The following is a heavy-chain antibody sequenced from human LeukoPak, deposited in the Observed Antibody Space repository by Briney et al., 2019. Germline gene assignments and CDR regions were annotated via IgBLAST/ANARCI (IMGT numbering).Heavy chain of an antibody. CDR1: GFTFDDYG. V-gene: IGHV3-20*04. J-gene: IGHJ6*03. CDR2: INWNGGST. Sequence: GGSLRLSCGASGFTFDDYGMSWVRQAPGKGLEWVSGINWNGGSTGYADSVKGRFTISRDNAKNSLYLQMNSLRAEDTALYYCARDGDYGTYYYYMDVWGKGTTVTVSS. D-gene: IGHD4-17*01. CDR3: ARDGDYGTYYYYMDV.